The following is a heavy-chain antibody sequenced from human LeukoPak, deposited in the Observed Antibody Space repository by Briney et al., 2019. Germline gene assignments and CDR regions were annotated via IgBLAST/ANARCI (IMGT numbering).Heavy chain of an antibody. CDR3: AKSSACSSTSCYFGH. Sequence: GGSLRLSCAASGFTFSSYAMSWVRQAPGKGLEWVSAISGSGGSTYYADSVKGRFTISRDNSKNTLYLQMNSLRAEDTAVYYCAKSSACSSTSCYFGHWGQGTLVTVSS. J-gene: IGHJ1*01. D-gene: IGHD2-2*01. CDR1: GFTFSSYA. V-gene: IGHV3-23*01. CDR2: ISGSGGST.